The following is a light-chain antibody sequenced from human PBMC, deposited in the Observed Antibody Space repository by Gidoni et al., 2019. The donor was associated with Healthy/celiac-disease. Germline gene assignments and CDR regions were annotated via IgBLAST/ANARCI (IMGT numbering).Light chain of an antibody. CDR2: YDS. V-gene: IGLV3-21*04. CDR3: QVWDSSSDRV. J-gene: IGLJ3*02. Sequence: SYVLTQPPSVSVAPGKTARITCGGNNIGSKSVHWYQQKLGQSPVLVIYYDSDRPSGIPERFSGSNSGNTATLTISRVEAGDEADYYCQVWDSSSDRVFGGGTKLTVL. CDR1: NIGSKS.